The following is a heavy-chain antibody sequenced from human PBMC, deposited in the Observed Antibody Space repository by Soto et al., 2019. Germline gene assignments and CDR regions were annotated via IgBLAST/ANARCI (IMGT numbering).Heavy chain of an antibody. CDR1: GFTFSNAW. D-gene: IGHD3-22*01. J-gene: IGHJ4*02. CDR2: IKSKPDGGTK. V-gene: IGHV3-15*07. Sequence: EVQLVESGGGLVKPGGSLRLSCAASGFTFSNAWMNWVRQAPGKGLEWVCRIKSKPDGGTKDYSAPVKGRFTISRDDSKNTLYLHMNSLNTEDTSVYYCTTSYYSDSSGYLSSSLLWGKGTLVTVSA. CDR3: TTSYYSDSSGYLSSSLL.